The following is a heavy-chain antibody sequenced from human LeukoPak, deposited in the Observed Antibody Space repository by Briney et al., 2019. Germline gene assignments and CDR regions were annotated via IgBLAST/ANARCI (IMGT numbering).Heavy chain of an antibody. CDR2: VNRDGTEK. Sequence: PGGSLRLSCVTSGFNFSDSRMTWVRQAPGKALQWVANVNRDGTEKHFLDSVEGRFTISRDNAKKSLYLQMSSLRPQDTAVYFCVRGDWYFESWGQGTLVTVSS. CDR1: GFNFSDSR. J-gene: IGHJ4*02. D-gene: IGHD2-21*01. CDR3: VRGDWYFES. V-gene: IGHV3-7*04.